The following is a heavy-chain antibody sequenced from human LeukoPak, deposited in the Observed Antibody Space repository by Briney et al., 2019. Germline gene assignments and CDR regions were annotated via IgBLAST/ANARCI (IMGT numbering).Heavy chain of an antibody. V-gene: IGHV3-21*01. CDR1: GFTFRSYS. J-gene: IGHJ4*02. D-gene: IGHD1-26*01. CDR2: ISSSSSYI. CDR3: ARETWELPNDY. Sequence: GVSLRLSCAASGFTFRSYSMNWVRQARGKGLEWVSSISSSSSYIYYADSVKGRFTISRDNAKNSLYLQMNSLRAEDTAVYYCARETWELPNDYWGQGTLVTVSS.